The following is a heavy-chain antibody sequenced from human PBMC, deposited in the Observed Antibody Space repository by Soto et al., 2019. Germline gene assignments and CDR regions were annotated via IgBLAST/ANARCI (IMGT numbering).Heavy chain of an antibody. CDR1: GGTFSSYA. D-gene: IGHD4-17*01. V-gene: IGHV1-69*01. CDR2: IIPIFGTA. CDR3: ARVRYGDYARKGPRGYGMDV. J-gene: IGHJ6*02. Sequence: QVQLVQSGAEVKKPGSSVKVSCKASGGTFSSYAISWVRQAPGQGLEWMGGIIPIFGTANYAQKFQGRVTMTADESTSTAYMELSSLRSEDTAVYYCARVRYGDYARKGPRGYGMDVWGQGTTVTVSS.